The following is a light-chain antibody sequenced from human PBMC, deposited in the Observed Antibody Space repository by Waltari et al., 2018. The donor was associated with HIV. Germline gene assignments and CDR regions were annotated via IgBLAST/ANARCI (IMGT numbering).Light chain of an antibody. J-gene: IGLJ2*01. CDR2: DLN. V-gene: IGLV2-23*02. CDR1: ISDIGSYNL. Sequence: QSALTQPASVSESPGQSLTISCYGTISDIGSYNLVSWYQQHPGKAPKLILYDLNKPPSGVSNRFSGSKSGNTASLTISGLQAEDEADYYCSSYAGARGGVFGGGTKLTVL. CDR3: SSYAGARGGV.